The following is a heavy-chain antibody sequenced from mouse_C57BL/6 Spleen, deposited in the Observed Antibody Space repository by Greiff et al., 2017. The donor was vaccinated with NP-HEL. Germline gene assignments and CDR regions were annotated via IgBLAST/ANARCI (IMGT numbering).Heavy chain of an antibody. D-gene: IGHD1-2*01. CDR2: IWSDGST. CDR3: ARDGDEGGYYFYY. Sequence: VQLQQSGPGLVAPSQSLSITCTVSGFSLTSYGVHWVRQPPGKGLEWLGVIWSDGSTTYNSAPKSRLSTSKDNTKSQVFLKMNSPQTDDTAMYYCARDGDEGGYYFYYWGQGTTLTVSS. CDR1: GFSLTSYG. V-gene: IGHV2-6*03. J-gene: IGHJ2*01.